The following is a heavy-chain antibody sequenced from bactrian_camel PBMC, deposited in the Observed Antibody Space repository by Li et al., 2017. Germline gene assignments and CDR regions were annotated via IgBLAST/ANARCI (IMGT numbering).Heavy chain of an antibody. D-gene: IGHD1*01. CDR1: GYTDASNC. CDR2: IYTGGGST. J-gene: IGHJ4*01. V-gene: IGHV3S31*01. Sequence: DVQLVESGGDSVQTGGSLRLSCVASGYTDASNCIAWFRQAPGQAREGVALIYTGGGSTFYSDSVKGRFTISTDNVENILYLQMNSLKPDDTAVYYCAATGQMLSVAGCRTQGTQVTVS.